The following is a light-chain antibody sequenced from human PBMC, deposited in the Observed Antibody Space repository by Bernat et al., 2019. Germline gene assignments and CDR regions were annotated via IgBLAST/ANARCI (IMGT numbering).Light chain of an antibody. CDR1: SSDVGGYNY. J-gene: IGLJ3*02. CDR3: SSYAGSDNLV. V-gene: IGLV2-8*01. CDR2: EVT. Sequence: QSALTQPPSASGSPGQSVTISCTGTSSDVGGYNYVSWYQQHPGKAPKLMIYEVTKRPSGVPDRFSGSKSGSTAYLTVSGLQGEDEADYYCSSYAGSDNLVFGGGTKLTVL.